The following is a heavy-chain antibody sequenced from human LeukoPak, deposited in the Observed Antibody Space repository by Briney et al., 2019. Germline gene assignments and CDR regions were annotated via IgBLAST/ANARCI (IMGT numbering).Heavy chain of an antibody. D-gene: IGHD3-10*01. CDR3: ARMVRGAYARSY. V-gene: IGHV1-8*01. J-gene: IGHJ4*02. Sequence: ASVKVSCKASGYTFTSSDINWVRQAAGQGLEWMGWMNPNSGNTGYAQKFQGRVTMTRNTSISTAYMELSSLRSEDTAVYYCARMVRGAYARSYWGQGTLVTVSS. CDR1: GYTFTSSD. CDR2: MNPNSGNT.